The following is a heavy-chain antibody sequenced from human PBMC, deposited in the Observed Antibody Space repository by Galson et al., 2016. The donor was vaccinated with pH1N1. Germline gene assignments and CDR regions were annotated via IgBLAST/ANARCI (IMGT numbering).Heavy chain of an antibody. CDR2: INPSSGGT. Sequence: SGYIFPNHYIHWVRQAPGQELEWMGWINPSSGGTKSAQRFQGSVTMTRDTSISTAFLQLRGLTPDDTAVYYCARQDGNWFDPWGQGTLVTVSS. V-gene: IGHV1-2*02. CDR1: GYIFPNHY. CDR3: ARQDGNWFDP. J-gene: IGHJ5*02.